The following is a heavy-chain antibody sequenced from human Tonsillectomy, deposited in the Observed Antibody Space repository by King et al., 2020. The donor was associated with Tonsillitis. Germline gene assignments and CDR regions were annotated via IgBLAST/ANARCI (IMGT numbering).Heavy chain of an antibody. CDR2: INHSGST. V-gene: IGHV4-34*01. CDR3: AREQVGATYFDY. J-gene: IGHJ4*02. D-gene: IGHD1-26*01. Sequence: VQLQQWGAGLLKPSETLSLTCAVYGGSFSGSYWSWIRQPPGKGLEWIGEINHSGSTNYNPSLKSRVTISVDTSKNQFSLKVSSVTAADTAVYYCAREQVGATYFDYWGQGSLVTVS. CDR1: GGSFSGSY.